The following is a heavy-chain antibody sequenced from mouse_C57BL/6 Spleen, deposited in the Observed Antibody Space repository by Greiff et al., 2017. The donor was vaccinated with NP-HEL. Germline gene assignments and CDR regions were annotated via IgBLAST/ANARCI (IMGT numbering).Heavy chain of an antibody. CDR1: GYTFTSYW. CDR3: ARWGDYDAGYAMDY. CDR2: IYPGSGST. J-gene: IGHJ4*01. Sequence: VQLQQPGAELVKPGASVKMSCKASGYTFTSYWITWVKQGPGQGLEWIGDIYPGSGSTNYNEKFKSKATLTVDTSSSTAYMQLSSLTSEDSAVYYCARWGDYDAGYAMDYWGQGTSVTVSS. V-gene: IGHV1-55*01. D-gene: IGHD2-4*01.